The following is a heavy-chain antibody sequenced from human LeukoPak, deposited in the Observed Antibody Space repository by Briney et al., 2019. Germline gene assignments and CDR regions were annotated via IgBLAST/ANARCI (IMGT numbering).Heavy chain of an antibody. CDR3: ARSKGYCSSTSCYADY. CDR1: GFTFSSHS. CDR2: ISSSSSYI. D-gene: IGHD2-2*01. J-gene: IGHJ4*02. V-gene: IGHV3-21*01. Sequence: PGGSLRLSCAASGFTFSSHSMNWVRQAPGKGLEWVSSISSSSSYIYYADSEKGRFTISRDNAKNSLYLQMNSLRAEDTSVNYCARSKGYCSSTSCYADYWGQGTLVTVSS.